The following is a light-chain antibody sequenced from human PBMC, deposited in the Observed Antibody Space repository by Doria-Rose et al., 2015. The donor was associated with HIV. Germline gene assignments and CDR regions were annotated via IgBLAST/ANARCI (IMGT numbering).Light chain of an antibody. Sequence: TQSPGTLSLSPGERATLSCRASQSFSSTYLAWYQQKPGQAPSLLIYDGSTRATGTPDRFSASGSGTDFTLTINRLEPEDFALYYCHQDGPSWTFGQGAQVEI. CDR2: DGS. J-gene: IGKJ1*01. CDR1: QSFSSTY. CDR3: HQDGPSWT. V-gene: IGKV3-20*01.